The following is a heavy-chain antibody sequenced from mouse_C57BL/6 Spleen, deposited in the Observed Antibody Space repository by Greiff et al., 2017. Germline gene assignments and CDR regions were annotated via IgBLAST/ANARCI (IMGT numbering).Heavy chain of an antibody. CDR2: IYPGDGDI. D-gene: IGHD2-1*01. CDR1: GNAFSTYW. J-gene: IGHJ2*01. CDR3: ALIYYGNYYYFDY. Sequence: VQLQQSGPSVKISCKAPGNAFSTYWRTWGRQRPGRGLEGIGRIYPGDGDITYTEKFKAKATLTADKSSSTAYMQLSSLTSEDSAVYCCALIYYGNYYYFDYWGQGTALTVSS. V-gene: IGHV1-80*01.